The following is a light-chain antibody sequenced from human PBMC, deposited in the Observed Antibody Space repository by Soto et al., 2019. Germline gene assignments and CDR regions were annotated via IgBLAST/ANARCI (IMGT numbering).Light chain of an antibody. J-gene: IGKJ4*01. CDR1: QSVAKNY. Sequence: EIVLTQSPGTLSLSPGERASLSCRANQSVAKNYLAWYQQKPGQALRLLISDASSRATGIPDRFSGSGSGTVFTLTVSRLEAEDFAVYFCQQYASSPLTFGGGTRVEIK. CDR2: DAS. V-gene: IGKV3-20*01. CDR3: QQYASSPLT.